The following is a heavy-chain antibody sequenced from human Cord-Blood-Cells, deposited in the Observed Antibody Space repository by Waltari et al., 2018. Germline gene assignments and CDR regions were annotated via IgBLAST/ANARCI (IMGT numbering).Heavy chain of an antibody. CDR2: IRYYGSNK. Sequence: QVQLVESGGGVVQPGGSLRLSCAASGFTFSSYGMPWVRPAPRNGLECVAFIRYYGSNKYYADSVKGRFTISRDNSKNTLYLQMNSLRAEDTAVYYCAKEMAYCSSTSCYTAFDYWGQGTLVTVSS. CDR3: AKEMAYCSSTSCYTAFDY. J-gene: IGHJ4*02. D-gene: IGHD2-2*02. V-gene: IGHV3-30*02. CDR1: GFTFSSYG.